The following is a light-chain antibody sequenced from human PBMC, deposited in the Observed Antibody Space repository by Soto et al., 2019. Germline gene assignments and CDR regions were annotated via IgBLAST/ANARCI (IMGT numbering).Light chain of an antibody. J-gene: IGLJ3*02. Sequence: QSVLTQPASVSGSPGQSITISCTGTSRDIGSNSNVSWFQQRPGKAPTLIIYEVSNRPSGVSTHFSGSKSGNTASLTISGLLPEDEAEYYCSSYTTTPRLFGGGTKLTVL. V-gene: IGLV2-14*01. CDR1: SRDIGSNSN. CDR3: SSYTTTPRL. CDR2: EVS.